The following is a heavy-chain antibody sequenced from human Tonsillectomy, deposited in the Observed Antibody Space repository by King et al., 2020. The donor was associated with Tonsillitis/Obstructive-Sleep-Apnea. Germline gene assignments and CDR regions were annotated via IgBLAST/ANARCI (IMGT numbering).Heavy chain of an antibody. D-gene: IGHD7-27*01. J-gene: IGHJ6*03. Sequence: QLQESGPGLVKPSETLSLTCTVSGGSISSSSYYWGWIRQPPGKGLEWIGSIYYSGRTYYNPSLKSRVTISVDTSKNQFSLKLSSVTAADTAVSYCARQGGWGLFYYYMDVWGKGTTVTVSS. CDR3: ARQGGWGLFYYYMDV. V-gene: IGHV4-39*01. CDR1: GGSISSSSYY. CDR2: IYYSGRT.